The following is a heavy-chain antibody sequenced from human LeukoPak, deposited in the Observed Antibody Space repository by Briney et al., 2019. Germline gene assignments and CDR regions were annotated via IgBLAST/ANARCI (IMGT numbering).Heavy chain of an antibody. CDR1: GGSISSYY. V-gene: IGHV4-30-4*08. Sequence: PSETLSLTCTVSGGSISSYYWSWIRQPPGKGLEWIGYIYYSGSTYYNPSLKSRVTISVDTSKNQFSLKLSSVTAADTAVYYCARDLSDGSGSYYHDYWGQGTLVTVSS. CDR3: ARDLSDGSGSYYHDY. J-gene: IGHJ4*02. D-gene: IGHD3-10*01. CDR2: IYYSGST.